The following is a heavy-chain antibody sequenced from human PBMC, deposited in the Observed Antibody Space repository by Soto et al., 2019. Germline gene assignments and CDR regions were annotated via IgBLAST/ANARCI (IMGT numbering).Heavy chain of an antibody. CDR2: MNPINGAA. Sequence: ASVKVSCKASGYDFTAYDINWVRQASGQGLEWMGWMNPINGAAGSARRFQGRISMTRNTATGTAYLELTSLRSDDSAVYYCGRGPSPRAPAGGTPYYYAIDVYRQRTTVPVCS. CDR3: GRGPSPRAPAGGTPYYYAIDV. D-gene: IGHD6-13*01. J-gene: IGHJ6*02. V-gene: IGHV1-8*02. CDR1: GYDFTAYD.